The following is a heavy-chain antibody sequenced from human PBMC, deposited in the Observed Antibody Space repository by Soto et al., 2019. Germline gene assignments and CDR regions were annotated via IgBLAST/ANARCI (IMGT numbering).Heavy chain of an antibody. J-gene: IGHJ6*02. V-gene: IGHV3-7*01. CDR1: RFTFSTYW. CDR3: AGGNALDV. Sequence: GGSLRLSCASSRFTFSTYWMTWVRQASGKGLEWVANINQDGSEKYFMDSVKGRFTISRDNAKNSLYLQMTSLRAEDTAVYSCAGGNALDVWGQGTTVTVSS. CDR2: INQDGSEK.